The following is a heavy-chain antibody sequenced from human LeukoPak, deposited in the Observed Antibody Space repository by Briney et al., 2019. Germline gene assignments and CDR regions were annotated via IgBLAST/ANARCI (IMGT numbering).Heavy chain of an antibody. D-gene: IGHD5-18*01. Sequence: PGGSLRLSCAASGFTFSSYWMHWVRQAPGKGLVWVSRINSDGSSTSYADSVKGRFTISRDNAKNTLYLQMNSLRAEDTAAYYCARDPDRYSYGYNYWGQGTLVTVSS. CDR2: INSDGSST. CDR3: ARDPDRYSYGYNY. V-gene: IGHV3-74*01. CDR1: GFTFSSYW. J-gene: IGHJ4*02.